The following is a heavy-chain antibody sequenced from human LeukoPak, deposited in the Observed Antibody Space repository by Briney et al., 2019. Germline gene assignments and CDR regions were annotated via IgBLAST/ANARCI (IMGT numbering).Heavy chain of an antibody. J-gene: IGHJ4*02. Sequence: PGGSLRLSCAASGFNFDAYGMNWVRQVPGKGLEWVSGINWSGGISHYADSVKGRFTISRDNAKNSLYLQMNSLRAEDTAVYYCAREGGEWELLRTFDYWGQGTLVTVSS. D-gene: IGHD1-26*01. CDR1: GFNFDAYG. V-gene: IGHV3-20*04. CDR2: INWSGGIS. CDR3: AREGGEWELLRTFDY.